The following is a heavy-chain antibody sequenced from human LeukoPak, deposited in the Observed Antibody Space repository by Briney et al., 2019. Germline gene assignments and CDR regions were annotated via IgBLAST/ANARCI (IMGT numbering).Heavy chain of an antibody. CDR3: AREYGSGSIGY. CDR2: ISGRDTNT. D-gene: IGHD3-10*01. V-gene: IGHV3-23*01. J-gene: IGHJ4*02. CDR1: GFTFNTYG. Sequence: GGSLRLSCAASGFTFNTYGMSWVRQAPGKGLEWVSLISGRDTNTYYADSVKGRFTISRDNSKKTLYLQMNSLRAEDTAVYYCAREYGSGSIGYWGQGTLVTVSS.